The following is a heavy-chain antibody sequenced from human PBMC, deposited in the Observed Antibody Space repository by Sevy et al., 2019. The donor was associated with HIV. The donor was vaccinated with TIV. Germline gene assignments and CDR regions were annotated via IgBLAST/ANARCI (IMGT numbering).Heavy chain of an antibody. D-gene: IGHD1-26*01. J-gene: IGHJ6*03. V-gene: IGHV3-74*01. CDR1: GFTFSNYW. CDR3: ARVLGGNSDHYYFYMDV. Sequence: GGSLRLSCAASGFTFSNYWMQWVRQAPGKGLVWVSRISDNGITTIYADSVKGRFTISRDNAKKTLYLQMNSLRAEDTAVYYCARVLGGNSDHYYFYMDVWGKGTTVTVSS. CDR2: ISDNGITT.